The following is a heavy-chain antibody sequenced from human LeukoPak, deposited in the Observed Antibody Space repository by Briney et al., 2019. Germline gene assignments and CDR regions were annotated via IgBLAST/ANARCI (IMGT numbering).Heavy chain of an antibody. CDR2: IYPGDSDT. Sequence: AGESLKISCKGSGYSFTSYWIGWVRQMPGKGLEWMGIIYPGDSDTRYSPSFQGQVTISADKSISTAYLQWSSLKASDTAMYYCARSEEGRLWFGDPFSAFDIWGQGTMVTVSS. CDR3: ARSEEGRLWFGDPFSAFDI. V-gene: IGHV5-51*01. D-gene: IGHD3-10*01. CDR1: GYSFTSYW. J-gene: IGHJ3*02.